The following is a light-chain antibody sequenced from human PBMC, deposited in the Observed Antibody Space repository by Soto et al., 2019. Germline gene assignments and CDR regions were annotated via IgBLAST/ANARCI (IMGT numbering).Light chain of an antibody. CDR3: CSYAGSSTFVV. CDR2: DVA. Sequence: QSALTQPAFVSGSPGQSITISCTGTSSDVGGYNYVSWYQHPPGNAPKLMIYDVARWPSGVPDRFSGSKSGNTASLTISGLQAEDEADYYCCSYAGSSTFVVFGTGTKVTVL. J-gene: IGLJ1*01. V-gene: IGLV2-23*02. CDR1: SSDVGGYNY.